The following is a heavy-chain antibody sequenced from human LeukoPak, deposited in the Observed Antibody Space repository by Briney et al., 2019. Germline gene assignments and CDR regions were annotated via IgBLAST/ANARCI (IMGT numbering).Heavy chain of an antibody. D-gene: IGHD1-26*01. CDR2: ISYDGSNK. CDR3: AKDWGRWELLPAY. J-gene: IGHJ4*02. V-gene: IGHV3-30*18. Sequence: GRSLRLSCAASGFTFSSYGMHWVRQAPGKGLEWVAVISYDGSNKYYADSVKGRFTISRDNSKNTLYLQMNSLRAEDTAVYYCAKDWGRWELLPAYWGQGTLVTVSS. CDR1: GFTFSSYG.